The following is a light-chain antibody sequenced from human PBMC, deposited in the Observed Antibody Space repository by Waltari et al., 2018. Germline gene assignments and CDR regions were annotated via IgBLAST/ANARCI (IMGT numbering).Light chain of an antibody. V-gene: IGLV2-11*01. CDR1: STDIGVYNY. CDR2: DVT. CDR3: CSYAGSYTGV. J-gene: IGLJ1*01. Sequence: QSALTQPRSVSGSPGQSVTISCTGTSTDIGVYNYVPWYQQHPGKPPKLMIYDVTKRPSGVPDRFSGSKSGNTASLTISGLQAEDEADYYCCSYAGSYTGVFGTGTKVTV.